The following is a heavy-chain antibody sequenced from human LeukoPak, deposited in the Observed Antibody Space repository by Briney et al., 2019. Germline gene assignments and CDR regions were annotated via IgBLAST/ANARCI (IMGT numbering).Heavy chain of an antibody. CDR1: GGSISSSSYY. Sequence: PSETLSLTCTVSGGSISSSSYYWGWIRQPPGKGLEWIGSIYYSGSTYYNPSLRSRVTISVDTSKNQFSLKLSSVTAADTAAYYCARGWYSSPLNNWFDPWGQGTLVTVSS. V-gene: IGHV4-39*07. J-gene: IGHJ5*02. D-gene: IGHD6-13*01. CDR3: ARGWYSSPLNNWFDP. CDR2: IYYSGST.